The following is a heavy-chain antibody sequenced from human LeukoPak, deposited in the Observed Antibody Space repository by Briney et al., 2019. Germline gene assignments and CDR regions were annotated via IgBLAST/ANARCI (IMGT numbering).Heavy chain of an antibody. CDR2: ISSSSSTI. D-gene: IGHD3-3*01. J-gene: IGHJ3*02. CDR1: GFTFSSYS. Sequence: GGSLRLSCAASGFTFSSYSMNWVRQAPGKGLEWVSYISSSSSTIYYADSVKGRFTISRDNAQNSLYLQMNSLRAEDTAVYYCAREGITIFGVSPDAFDIWGQGTMVTVSS. CDR3: AREGITIFGVSPDAFDI. V-gene: IGHV3-48*01.